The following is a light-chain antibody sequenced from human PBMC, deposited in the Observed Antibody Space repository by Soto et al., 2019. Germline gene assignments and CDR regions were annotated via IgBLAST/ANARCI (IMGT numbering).Light chain of an antibody. J-gene: IGKJ4*01. CDR3: QQYNIWPPLT. Sequence: EVVMTQSPATLSVSPGEGATLSCRASQSVSTNLAWYLQKPGQAPRLLIYGASTRATGIPARFSGSGSGTDFTLTISSLQSEDFGIYYCQQYNIWPPLTFGGGTKVEIK. V-gene: IGKV3-15*01. CDR1: QSVSTN. CDR2: GAS.